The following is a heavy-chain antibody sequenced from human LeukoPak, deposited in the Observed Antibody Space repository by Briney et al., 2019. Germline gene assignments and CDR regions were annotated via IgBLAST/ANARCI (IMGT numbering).Heavy chain of an antibody. J-gene: IGHJ4*02. CDR1: GGSFSGYY. CDR2: INHSGST. V-gene: IGHV4-34*01. Sequence: PSETLSLTCAVYGGSFSGYYWSWIRQPPGKGLEWIGEINHSGSTNYNPSLKSRVTISVDTSKNQFSLKLSSVTAADTAVYYCARGRTPYSSSPLDHWGQGTLVTVSS. CDR3: ARGRTPYSSSPLDH. D-gene: IGHD6-19*01.